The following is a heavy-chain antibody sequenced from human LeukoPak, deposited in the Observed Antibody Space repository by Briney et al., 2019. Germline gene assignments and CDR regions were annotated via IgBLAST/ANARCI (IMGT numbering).Heavy chain of an antibody. D-gene: IGHD3-10*01. CDR2: ISSSSSTI. J-gene: IGHJ6*03. CDR3: ARPITMVRGVNYYYMDV. V-gene: IGHV3-48*01. Sequence: PGGSLRLSCAASGFTFSSYSMNWVRQAPGKGLEWVSYISSSSSTIYYADSVKGRFTISRDNAKNSLYLQMNSLRAEDTAVYYCARPITMVRGVNYYYMDVWGKGTTVTVSS. CDR1: GFTFSSYS.